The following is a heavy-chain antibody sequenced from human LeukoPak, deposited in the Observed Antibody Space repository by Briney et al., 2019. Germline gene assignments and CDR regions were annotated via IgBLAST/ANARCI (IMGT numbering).Heavy chain of an antibody. V-gene: IGHV3-21*01. CDR2: ISSGSSYI. D-gene: IGHD5-12*01. CDR3: ARGRGWSRDIRIDYMDV. J-gene: IGHJ6*03. Sequence: ETLSLNCTVSGGSFSGYYWTWIRQSVGNGLEWVSSISSGSSYIYYADSVTGRFTISRDNAKNSLYLQINSLRAEDTAVYYCARGRGWSRDIRIDYMDVWGKGTTVTVSS. CDR1: GGSFSGYY.